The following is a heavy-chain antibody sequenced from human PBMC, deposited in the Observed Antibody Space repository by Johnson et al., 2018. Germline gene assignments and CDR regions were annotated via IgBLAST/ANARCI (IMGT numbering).Heavy chain of an antibody. V-gene: IGHV3-30*18. CDR3: AKDSDSGYDYFPIDY. CDR2: ISYDGSNK. CDR1: GFTFSSYC. J-gene: IGHJ4*02. D-gene: IGHD5-12*01. Sequence: QVQLVQSGGGVVQPGRSLRLSCAASGFTFSSYCMHWVRQAPGKGLEWVAVISYDGSNKYYADSVKGRFTISRENSKNTLYLQMNSLRAEDTAVYYCAKDSDSGYDYFPIDYWGQGTLVTVSS.